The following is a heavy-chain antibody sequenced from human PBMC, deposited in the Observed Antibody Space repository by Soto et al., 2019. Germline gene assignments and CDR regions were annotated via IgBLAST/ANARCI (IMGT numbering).Heavy chain of an antibody. J-gene: IGHJ4*02. V-gene: IGHV1-18*01. Sequence: QVQLVQSGAEVKKPGASVKVSCKTSGYTFTSYHISWVRQAPGQGLEWMGWISAYNTNTNYAQKFQGRVTMTTDTLTSTAYVELRSLRSDVTAVYYCARDTPPPDYWGQGTRVTVSS. CDR3: ARDTPPPDY. CDR1: GYTFTSYH. CDR2: ISAYNTNT.